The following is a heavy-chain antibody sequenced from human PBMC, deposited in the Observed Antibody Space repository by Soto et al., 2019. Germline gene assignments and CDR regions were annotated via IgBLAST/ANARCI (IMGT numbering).Heavy chain of an antibody. J-gene: IGHJ4*02. V-gene: IGHV3-11*01. CDR2: ISSSGSTI. CDR1: GFTFSDYY. D-gene: IGHD2-15*01. CDR3: ARGRLPYCSGGSCYSGADY. Sequence: LRLSCAASGFTFSDYYMSWIRQAPGKGLEWVSYISSSGSTIYYADSVKGRFTISRDNAKNSLYLQMNSLRSEDTAVYYCARGRLPYCSGGSCYSGADYWGQGTLVTVSS.